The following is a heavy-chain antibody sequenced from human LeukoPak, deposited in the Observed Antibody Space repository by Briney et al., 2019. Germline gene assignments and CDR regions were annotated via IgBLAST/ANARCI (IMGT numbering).Heavy chain of an antibody. Sequence: GGSLRLSCAASGFTFDDYAMHWVRQAPGKGLEWVSLISWDGGSTYYADSVKGRFTISRDNSKNSLYLQMNSLRAEDTALYYCAKTFSSTVTYHAFDIWCEGTKVTVST. CDR3: AKTFSSTVTYHAFDI. CDR2: ISWDGGST. V-gene: IGHV3-43D*03. CDR1: GFTFDDYA. J-gene: IGHJ3*02. D-gene: IGHD4-11*01.